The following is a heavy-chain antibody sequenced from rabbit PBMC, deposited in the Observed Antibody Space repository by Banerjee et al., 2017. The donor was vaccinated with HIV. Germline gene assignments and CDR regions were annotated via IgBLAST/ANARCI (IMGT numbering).Heavy chain of an antibody. CDR3: ARDYGGTLNL. J-gene: IGHJ4*01. D-gene: IGHD4-2*01. Sequence: QEQLVESGGGLVQPEGSLTLTCTASGFSFSYYWMSWVRQAPGKRPEWIGNIDTGSSGSTYYASWAKGRFTISKTSSTTVTLQMTSLTAADTATYFCARDYGGTLNLWGPGTLVTVS. CDR2: IDTGSSGST. V-gene: IGHV1S45*01. CDR1: GFSFSYYW.